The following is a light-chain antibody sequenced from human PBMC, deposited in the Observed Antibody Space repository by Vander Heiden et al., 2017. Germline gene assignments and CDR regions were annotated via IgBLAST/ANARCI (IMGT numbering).Light chain of an antibody. CDR2: AAS. V-gene: IGKV1-8*01. J-gene: IGKJ1*01. Sequence: AIRMTQSPSSLSASTGDRVTITCRASQGISSYLAWYQQKPGKAPKLLIYAASTLQSGVPSRFSGSGSGTDFTLTISGLQSEDFATYYCQQEDSYPWTFGQGTKVEIK. CDR1: QGISSY. CDR3: QQEDSYPWT.